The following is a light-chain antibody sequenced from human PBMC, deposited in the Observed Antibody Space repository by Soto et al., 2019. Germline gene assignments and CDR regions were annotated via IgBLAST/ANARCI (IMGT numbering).Light chain of an antibody. Sequence: EIVMTQSPATVSVSPGERATLSCRASQSVSGNLAWFQQKPGQAPRLLIYGASTRATGIPARFSDSGSGTEFTLTISSLQSEDFAVYYCQQYNNWPRTFGQGTKVEIK. CDR1: QSVSGN. CDR3: QQYNNWPRT. CDR2: GAS. J-gene: IGKJ1*01. V-gene: IGKV3-15*01.